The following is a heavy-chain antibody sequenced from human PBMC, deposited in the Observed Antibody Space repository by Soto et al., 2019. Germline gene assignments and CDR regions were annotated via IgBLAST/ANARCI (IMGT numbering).Heavy chain of an antibody. V-gene: IGHV4-31*03. CDR3: ACETLA. CDR1: GGSISSGGYY. D-gene: IGHD3-3*02. Sequence: QVQLQESGPGLVKPSQTLSLTCTVSGGSISSGGYYSNWIRQHPGKGLAWIGYINYSGSTYYNPSLKSRGTITVDTSKNQFSLKLSSVTAAETAVYYCACETLAWGQGTLVTVSS. J-gene: IGHJ4*02. CDR2: INYSGST.